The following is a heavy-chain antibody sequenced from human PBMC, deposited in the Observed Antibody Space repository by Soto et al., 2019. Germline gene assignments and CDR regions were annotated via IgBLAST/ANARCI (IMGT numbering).Heavy chain of an antibody. CDR2: IWNDGINK. CDR1: GFSFSAYG. V-gene: IGHV3-33*01. Sequence: QVQLVESGGGVVQPGRSLRLSCEASGFSFSAYGMHWVRQAPGKGLEWVAVIWNDGINKYYADSVKGRFTISRDNSKNTLYLQMNSLRAEDTAVYYCARVLLSFDWDYALDIWGQGAMVTVSS. CDR3: ARVLLSFDWDYALDI. J-gene: IGHJ3*02. D-gene: IGHD3-9*01.